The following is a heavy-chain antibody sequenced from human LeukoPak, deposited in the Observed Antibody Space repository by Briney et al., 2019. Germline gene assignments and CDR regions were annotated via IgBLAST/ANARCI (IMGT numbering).Heavy chain of an antibody. J-gene: IGHJ5*02. CDR3: ARDPRVWGSYRRDNWFDP. D-gene: IGHD3-16*02. V-gene: IGHV4-39*07. Sequence: PSETLSLTCTVSGGSISSSSYYWGWIRQPPGKGLEWIGSIHYSGSTNYNPSLKSRVTISVDTSKNQFSLKLSSVTAADTAVYYCARDPRVWGSYRRDNWFDPWGQGTLVTVSS. CDR2: IHYSGST. CDR1: GGSISSSSYY.